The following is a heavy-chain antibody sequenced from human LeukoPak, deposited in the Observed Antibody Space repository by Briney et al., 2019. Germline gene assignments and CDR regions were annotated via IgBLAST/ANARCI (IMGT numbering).Heavy chain of an antibody. D-gene: IGHD5-18*01. CDR1: GGTFSSYA. J-gene: IGHJ6*03. V-gene: IGHV1-69*13. Sequence: GASVKVSCKASGGTFSSYAISWVRQAPGQGLEWMGGIIPIFGTANYAQKFQGRVTITADESTSTAYMELSSLRSEDTAVYYCAREESLSRGYSYGYRVEGYMDVWGKGTTVTVSS. CDR3: AREESLSRGYSYGYRVEGYMDV. CDR2: IIPIFGTA.